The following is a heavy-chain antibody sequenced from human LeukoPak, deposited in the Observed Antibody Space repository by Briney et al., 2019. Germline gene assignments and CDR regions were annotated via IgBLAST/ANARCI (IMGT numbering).Heavy chain of an antibody. Sequence: PSETLSLTCTVSGGSISSYYWSWIRQPPGKGLEWIGYIYYSGSTNYNPSLKSRVTISVDTSKNQFSLKLSSVTTADTAVYYCARGSLYYGSGSRYGMDVWGQGTTVTVSS. CDR3: ARGSLYYGSGSRYGMDV. V-gene: IGHV4-59*01. J-gene: IGHJ6*02. CDR2: IYYSGST. CDR1: GGSISSYY. D-gene: IGHD3-10*01.